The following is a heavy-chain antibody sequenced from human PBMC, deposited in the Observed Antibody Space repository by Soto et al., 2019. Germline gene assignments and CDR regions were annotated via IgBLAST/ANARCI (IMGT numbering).Heavy chain of an antibody. V-gene: IGHV3-73*01. Sequence: EVQLVESGGGLVQPGGSLKLSCAASGFTFSDSAMHWFRLASGKGLEWVGRIRSNVNNYATAYAASVKGRFTISRDDSKNTAYLEMKSLKTEDNAVYYCTKPRYDSTGHEYWGQGTLVTVSS. J-gene: IGHJ4*02. CDR2: IRSNVNNYAT. CDR3: TKPRYDSTGHEY. CDR1: GFTFSDSA. D-gene: IGHD3-22*01.